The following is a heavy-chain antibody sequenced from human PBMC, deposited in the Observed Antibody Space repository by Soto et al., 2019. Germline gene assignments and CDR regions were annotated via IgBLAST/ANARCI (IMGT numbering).Heavy chain of an antibody. V-gene: IGHV3-30-3*01. CDR1: GFTFSSYT. Sequence: ESGGGVVQPGRSLRLSCAASGFTFSSYTMHWVRQAPGRGLEWVAVISYDGYNSFYTDSVRGRFTISRDNSKNALFLQMNSLGSEDTAVYYCARDSRTPSSEQLWAVNCFDPWGQGTLVTVSS. CDR2: ISYDGYNS. CDR3: ARDSRTPSSEQLWAVNCFDP. D-gene: IGHD2-21*01. J-gene: IGHJ5*02.